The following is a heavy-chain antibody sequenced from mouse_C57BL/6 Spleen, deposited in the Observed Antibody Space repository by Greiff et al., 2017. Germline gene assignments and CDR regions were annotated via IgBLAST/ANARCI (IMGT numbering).Heavy chain of an antibody. CDR3: ARRIYYGNYGLDY. CDR1: GYTFTDYN. CDR2: INPNNGGT. D-gene: IGHD2-1*01. J-gene: IGHJ2*01. V-gene: IGHV1-18*01. Sequence: VQLQQSGPELVKPGASVKIPCKASGYTFTDYNMDWVNQSHGKSLEWIGDINPNNGGTIYNQKFKGKATLTVDKSSSTAYRELRSLTSEDTAVYYCARRIYYGNYGLDYWGQGTTLTVSS.